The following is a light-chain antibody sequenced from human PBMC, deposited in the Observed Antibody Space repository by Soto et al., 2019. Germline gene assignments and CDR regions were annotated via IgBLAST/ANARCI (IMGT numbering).Light chain of an antibody. CDR2: GAS. CDR3: QQRSNWPPWT. CDR1: QSVSSSY. V-gene: IGKV3D-20*02. J-gene: IGKJ3*01. Sequence: EIVLTQSPGTLSLSPGERATLSCRASQSVSSSYLAWYQQKPGQAPRLLIYGASSRATGIPDRFSGSGSGTDFTLTISSLEPEDFAVYYCQQRSNWPPWTFGPRTKVDIK.